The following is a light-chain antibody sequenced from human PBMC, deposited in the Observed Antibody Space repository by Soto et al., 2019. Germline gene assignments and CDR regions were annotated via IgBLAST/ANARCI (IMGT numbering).Light chain of an antibody. J-gene: IGKJ1*01. Sequence: DFQMTQSPSSLSASVGDRVTITCRASQDISDHLAWYQHKPGKVPKLLIYEASTLQSGVPSRFSGGGSGTDFTLTISSLQPEDVATYYCQKYNRTPRTFGQGTKVEL. CDR1: QDISDH. CDR3: QKYNRTPRT. V-gene: IGKV1-27*01. CDR2: EAS.